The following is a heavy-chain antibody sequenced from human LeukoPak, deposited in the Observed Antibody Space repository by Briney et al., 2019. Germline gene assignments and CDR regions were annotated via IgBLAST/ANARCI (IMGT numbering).Heavy chain of an antibody. CDR1: GYTFTGHY. V-gene: IGHV1-18*01. D-gene: IGHD2-2*02. J-gene: IGHJ3*02. CDR2: ISAYNGNT. Sequence: GASVKVSCKASGYTFTGHYMHWVRQAPGQGLEWMGWISAYNGNTNYAQKLQGRVTMTTDTSTSTAYMELRSLRSDDTAVYYCARVYCSSTSCYIQTEKDAFDIWGQGTMVTVSS. CDR3: ARVYCSSTSCYIQTEKDAFDI.